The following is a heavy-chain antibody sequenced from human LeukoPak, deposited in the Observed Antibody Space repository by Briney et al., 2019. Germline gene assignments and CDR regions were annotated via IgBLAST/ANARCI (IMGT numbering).Heavy chain of an antibody. D-gene: IGHD1-26*01. CDR3: ARRIIVVGARPPHYWYFDL. J-gene: IGHJ2*01. CDR2: IYYSGST. CDR1: GGSXSSYY. V-gene: IGHV4-59*08. Sequence: LSLTCXXSGGSXSSYYWSWIQQPPGKGLEWIGYIYYSGSTNYNPSLKSRVTISVDTSKNQFSLNLTSVPAAYTAVYYCARRIIVVGARPPHYWYFDLWGRGTLVTVSS.